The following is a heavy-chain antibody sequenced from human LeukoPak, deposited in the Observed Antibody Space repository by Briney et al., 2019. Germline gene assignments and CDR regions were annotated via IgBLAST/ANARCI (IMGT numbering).Heavy chain of an antibody. CDR3: ARSPTRSYGSGTYFDF. V-gene: IGHV4-59*12. D-gene: IGHD3-10*01. J-gene: IGHJ4*02. CDR1: GGSISSYY. Sequence: SETLSLTCTVSGGSISSYYWSWIRQPPGKGLEWIGYIYYSGSTNYNPSLKSRVTISVDTSKNQFSLKLSSVTAADTAVYYCARSPTRSYGSGTYFDFWGQGTLVTVSS. CDR2: IYYSGST.